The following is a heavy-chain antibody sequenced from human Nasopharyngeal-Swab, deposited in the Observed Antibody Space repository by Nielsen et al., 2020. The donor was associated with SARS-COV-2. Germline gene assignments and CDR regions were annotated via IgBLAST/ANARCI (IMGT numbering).Heavy chain of an antibody. V-gene: IGHV3-9*01. CDR3: AKDSSSWYKRDFDY. D-gene: IGHD6-13*01. CDR2: ISWNSGSI. Sequence: SLKISCAASGFTFDDYAMHWVRQAPGKGLEWVSSISWNSGSIGYADSVKGRFTISRDNAKNSLYLQMNSLRAEDTALYYCAKDSSSWYKRDFDYWGQGTLVTVSS. CDR1: GFTFDDYA. J-gene: IGHJ4*02.